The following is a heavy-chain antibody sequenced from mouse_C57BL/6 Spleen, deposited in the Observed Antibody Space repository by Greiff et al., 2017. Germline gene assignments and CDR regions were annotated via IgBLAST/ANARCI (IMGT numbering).Heavy chain of an antibody. J-gene: IGHJ2*01. Sequence: VQLQQPGAELVKPGASVKLSCKASGYTFTSYWMHWVKQRPGQGLEWIGMIHPNSGSTNDNEKFKSKATLTVDKSSSTAYMQLSSLTSEDSAVYDCARGDDRYFDYWGQGTTLTVSS. D-gene: IGHD2-14*01. CDR2: IHPNSGST. CDR3: ARGDDRYFDY. CDR1: GYTFTSYW. V-gene: IGHV1-64*01.